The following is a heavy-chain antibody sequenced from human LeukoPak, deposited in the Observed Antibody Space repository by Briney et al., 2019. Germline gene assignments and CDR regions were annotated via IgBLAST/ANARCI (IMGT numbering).Heavy chain of an antibody. CDR3: ARLSGARIAAAGLFDY. V-gene: IGHV4-59*08. J-gene: IGHJ4*02. D-gene: IGHD6-13*01. CDR2: IHYSGST. CDR1: GASINNYY. Sequence: SETLSLTCTVSGASINNYYWSWIRQPPGKGLEWIGYIHYSGSTNYNPSLKTRVTISVDTSKNQFSLKLSSVTAADTAVYYCARLSGARIAAAGLFDYWGQGTLVTVSS.